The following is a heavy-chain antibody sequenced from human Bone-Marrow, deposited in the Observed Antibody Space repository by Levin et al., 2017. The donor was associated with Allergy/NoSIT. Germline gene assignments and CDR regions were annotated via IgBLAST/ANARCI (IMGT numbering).Heavy chain of an antibody. Sequence: GGSLRLSCAASGFTFSSYAMSWVRQAPGKGLEWVSAISGSGGSTYYADSVKGRFTISRDNSKNTLYLQMNSLRAEDTAVYYCAKDTLRGLCGGDCDRRYYGMDVWGQGTTVTVSS. CDR1: GFTFSSYA. CDR3: AKDTLRGLCGGDCDRRYYGMDV. J-gene: IGHJ6*02. CDR2: ISGSGGST. D-gene: IGHD2-21*02. V-gene: IGHV3-23*01.